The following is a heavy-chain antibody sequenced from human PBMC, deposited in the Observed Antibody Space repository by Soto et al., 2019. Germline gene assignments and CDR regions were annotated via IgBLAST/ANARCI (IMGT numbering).Heavy chain of an antibody. J-gene: IGHJ5*02. V-gene: IGHV3-48*04. D-gene: IGHD6-13*01. CDR1: GFTFSSYS. CDR3: ARHPERIAQIGWFDP. CDR2: ISSSSSTI. Sequence: EVQLVESGGGLAQPGGSLRLSCAASGFTFSSYSRNWVRQAPGKGLEWVSYISSSSSTIYYADPVKGRFTISRDNAKNSLYLQMNSLRAEDTAVYYCARHPERIAQIGWFDPWGQGTLVTVSS.